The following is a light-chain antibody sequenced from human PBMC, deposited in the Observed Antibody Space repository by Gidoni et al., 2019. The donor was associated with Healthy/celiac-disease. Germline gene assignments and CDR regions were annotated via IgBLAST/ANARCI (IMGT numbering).Light chain of an antibody. CDR2: AAS. Sequence: IQMTQSPSSLSASVGDRVTITCRASQSISSYLNWYQQKPGKATKLLIYAASSLQSGVPSRFSGSGSGTDFTLTISSLQPEDFATYYCQQSYSTPITVGQGTRLEIK. V-gene: IGKV1-39*01. CDR1: QSISSY. J-gene: IGKJ5*01. CDR3: QQSYSTPIT.